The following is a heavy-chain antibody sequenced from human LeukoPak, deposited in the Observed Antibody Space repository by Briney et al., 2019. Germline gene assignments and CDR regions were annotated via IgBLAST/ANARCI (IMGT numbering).Heavy chain of an antibody. CDR1: GFTFSDYY. D-gene: IGHD6-13*01. Sequence: PGGSLRLSCAASGFTFSDYYMSSIRQAPGKGLEWVSYISSSSSYTNYADSVKGRFTISRDNAKNSLYLQMNSLRAEDTAVCYCARERGYSSSWYRLDYWGQGTLVTVSS. CDR2: ISSSSSYT. V-gene: IGHV3-11*06. CDR3: ARERGYSSSWYRLDY. J-gene: IGHJ4*02.